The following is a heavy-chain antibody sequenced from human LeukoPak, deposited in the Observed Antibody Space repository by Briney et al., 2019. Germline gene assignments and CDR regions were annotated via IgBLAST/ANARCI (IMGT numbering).Heavy chain of an antibody. Sequence: GGSLRLSRAPSVFTLSDYYMSWLPQAPGKGLEWVSYISSIVSTRYYADSVKGRFTISRDNAKTSLYLQMNSLRAEDTAVYYGARGTFRWLQFGGGDYFDYWGQGTLVTVSS. CDR3: ARGTFRWLQFGGGDYFDY. CDR2: ISSIVSTR. V-gene: IGHV3-11*01. D-gene: IGHD5-24*01. J-gene: IGHJ4*02. CDR1: VFTLSDYY.